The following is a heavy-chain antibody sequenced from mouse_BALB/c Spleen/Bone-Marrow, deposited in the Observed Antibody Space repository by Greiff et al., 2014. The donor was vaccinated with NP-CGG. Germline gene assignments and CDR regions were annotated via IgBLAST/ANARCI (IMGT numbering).Heavy chain of an antibody. CDR1: GFSLTLYG. V-gene: IGHV2-6-2*01. CDR2: IWCDGTT. J-gene: IGHJ4*01. Sequence: VQLVESGPDLVAPSQTLSITCTVSGFSLTLYGVHWVRQSPGKGLEWLVVIWCDGTTTYNSALKSRLSISKDNSKSQVFLKLNSLQTDDTAMYYCARHERGYPYAMDYWGQGTSVTVSS. CDR3: ARHERGYPYAMDY. D-gene: IGHD2-2*01.